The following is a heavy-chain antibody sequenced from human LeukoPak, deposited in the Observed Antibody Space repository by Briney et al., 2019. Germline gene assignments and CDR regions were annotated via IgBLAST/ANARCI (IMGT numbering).Heavy chain of an antibody. Sequence: GGSLRLSCAASGFTLNNAWMSWVRQAPGKGLEWLGRIKRETDGGTIDYAAPVKGRFTISRDDSRNTLYLQMNSLRAEDTAVYYCAKDRRRAAAGFDYWGQGTLVTVSS. D-gene: IGHD6-13*01. J-gene: IGHJ4*02. V-gene: IGHV3-15*01. CDR2: IKRETDGGTI. CDR1: GFTLNNAW. CDR3: AKDRRRAAAGFDY.